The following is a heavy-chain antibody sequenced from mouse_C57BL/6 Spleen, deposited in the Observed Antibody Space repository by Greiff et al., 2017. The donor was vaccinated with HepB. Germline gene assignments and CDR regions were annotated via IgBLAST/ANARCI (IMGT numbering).Heavy chain of an antibody. V-gene: IGHV14-4*01. CDR3: TTITTVVRFDY. D-gene: IGHD1-1*01. CDR1: GFNIKDDY. CDR2: IDPENGDT. J-gene: IGHJ2*01. Sequence: EVQLQQSGAELVRPGASVKLSCTASGFNIKDDYMHWVKQRPEQGLERIGWIDPENGDTEYASKFQGKATITADTSSNTAYLQLSSLTSEDTAVYYCTTITTVVRFDYWGQGTTLTVSS.